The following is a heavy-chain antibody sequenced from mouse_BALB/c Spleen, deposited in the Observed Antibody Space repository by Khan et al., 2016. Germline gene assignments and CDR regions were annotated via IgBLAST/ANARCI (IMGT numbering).Heavy chain of an antibody. V-gene: IGHV4-1*02. J-gene: IGHJ3*01. D-gene: IGHD1-1*01. CDR1: GFDFSRYW. Sequence: EVKLLESGGGLVHPGGSLKLSCAASGFDFSRYWMSWVRQAPGKGLEWIGEINPDSYTINYTPSLKDKFIISRDNSKNTLYLQMSKVRSEDTALYYCARAGYYEYLAYWGQRTPVTVSA. CDR3: ARAGYYEYLAY. CDR2: INPDSYTI.